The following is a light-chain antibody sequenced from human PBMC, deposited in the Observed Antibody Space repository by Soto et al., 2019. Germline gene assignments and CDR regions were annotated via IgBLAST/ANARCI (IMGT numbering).Light chain of an antibody. J-gene: IGKJ5*01. CDR3: QQYGSSPPSIT. Sequence: EIVLTQSPGTPSLSPGERATLSCRARQSVSSSYLAWYQQKPGQAPRLLIYGASSRATGIPDRFSGSGSGTDFTLTISRLEPEDFAVYYCQQYGSSPPSITFGQGTRLEIK. CDR2: GAS. CDR1: QSVSSSY. V-gene: IGKV3-20*01.